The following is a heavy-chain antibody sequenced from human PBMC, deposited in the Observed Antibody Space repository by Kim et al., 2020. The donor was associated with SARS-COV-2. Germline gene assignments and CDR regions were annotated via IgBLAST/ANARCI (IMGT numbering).Heavy chain of an antibody. V-gene: IGHV4-34*01. CDR3: ARGNYGSGSYQDC. CDR2: INHSGST. J-gene: IGHJ4*02. CDR1: VVSFRGYY. Sequence: SYTLSLPFSFSVVSFRGYYCGLLRPPPWEGLEGIGEINHSGSTNYNPSLKSRVTIAVDTSKHKFSRKLSSVTAADTAVYYCARGNYGSGSYQDCWGQGTLVTVSS. D-gene: IGHD3-10*01.